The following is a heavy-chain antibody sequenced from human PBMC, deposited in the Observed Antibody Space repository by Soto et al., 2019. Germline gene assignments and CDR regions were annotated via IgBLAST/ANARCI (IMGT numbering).Heavy chain of an antibody. J-gene: IGHJ6*02. CDR1: GGTFSSYT. CDR2: IIPILGIA. Sequence: QVQLVQSGAEVKKPGPSVKFSCKASGGTFSSYTISWVRQAPGQGLEWMGRIIPILGIANYAQKFQGRVTITADKSTSTAYMELSSLRSEDTAVYYCARDSSSWYRGMDVWGQGTTVTVSS. V-gene: IGHV1-69*02. D-gene: IGHD6-13*01. CDR3: ARDSSSWYRGMDV.